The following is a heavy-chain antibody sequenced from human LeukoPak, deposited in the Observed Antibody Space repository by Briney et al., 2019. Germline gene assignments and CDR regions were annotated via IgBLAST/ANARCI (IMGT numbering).Heavy chain of an antibody. J-gene: IGHJ6*03. CDR1: GGSISSGSYY. CDR3: ARGPHSSGWYTPNYYYYMDV. V-gene: IGHV4-61*02. D-gene: IGHD6-19*01. CDR2: IYTSGST. Sequence: SETLSLTCTVSGGSISSGSYYWSWIRQPAGKGLEWIGRIYTSGSTNYNPSLKSRVTISVDTSKNQFSLKLSSVTAADTAVYYCARGPHSSGWYTPNYYYYMDVWGKGTTVTVSS.